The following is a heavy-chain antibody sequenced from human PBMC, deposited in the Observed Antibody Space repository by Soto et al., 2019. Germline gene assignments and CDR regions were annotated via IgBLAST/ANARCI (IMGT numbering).Heavy chain of an antibody. V-gene: IGHV1-24*01. J-gene: IGHJ4*02. CDR3: ATDLLVRRRPGGGFGY. D-gene: IGHD6-6*01. CDR2: FDPEDGDT. Sequence: QVQLVQSGAEVKKPGASVKVSCKVSGYTLTKLSIHWVRQAPGKGLEWMGGFDPEDGDTIYAQNFQGRVTMTEDTSTDTAYMDLSSLRSEDTAVYFCATDLLVRRRPGGGFGYWGQGTPVTVSP. CDR1: GYTLTKLS.